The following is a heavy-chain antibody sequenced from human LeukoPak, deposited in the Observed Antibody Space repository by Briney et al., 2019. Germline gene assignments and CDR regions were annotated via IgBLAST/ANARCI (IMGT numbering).Heavy chain of an antibody. J-gene: IGHJ3*02. CDR1: GGSISSSNW. CDR2: IYHSGCT. V-gene: IGHV4-4*02. CDR3: ARSFQYDSSGNDAFDI. Sequence: PSETLSLTCAVSGGSISSSNWWSWVRQPPGKGLEWIGEIYHSGCTNYNPSLKSRVTISVDKSKNQFSLKLSSVTAADTAVYYRARSFQYDSSGNDAFDIWGQGTMVTVSS. D-gene: IGHD3-22*01.